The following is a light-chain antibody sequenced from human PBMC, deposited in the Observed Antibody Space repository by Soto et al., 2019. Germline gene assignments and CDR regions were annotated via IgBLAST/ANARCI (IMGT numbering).Light chain of an antibody. Sequence: DIQMTQSPSSLSASVWDRVTITCRASQSISSYLNWYQQKPGKAPKLLIYAASSLESGVPSRFSGSGSGTDFTITISSLQPEDFATYYCQHYNSYSEAFGQGTKVDIK. CDR1: QSISSY. V-gene: IGKV1-39*01. CDR2: AAS. J-gene: IGKJ1*01. CDR3: QHYNSYSEA.